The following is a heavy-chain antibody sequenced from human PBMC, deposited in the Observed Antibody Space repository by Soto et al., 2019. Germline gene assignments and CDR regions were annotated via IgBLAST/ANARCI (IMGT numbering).Heavy chain of an antibody. J-gene: IGHJ4*02. CDR1: GFTFSNAW. Sequence: PGGSLRLSCAASGFTFSNAWMSWVRQAPGKGLEWVGRIKSKTDGGTTDYAAPVKGRFTISRDDSKNTLYLQMNSLKTEDTAVYYCTTDLFLEHIVVVTANFDYWGQGTLVTVSS. V-gene: IGHV3-15*01. D-gene: IGHD2-21*02. CDR2: IKSKTDGGTT. CDR3: TTDLFLEHIVVVTANFDY.